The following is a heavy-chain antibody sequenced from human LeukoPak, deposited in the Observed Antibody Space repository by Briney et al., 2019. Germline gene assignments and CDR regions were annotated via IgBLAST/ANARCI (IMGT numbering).Heavy chain of an antibody. V-gene: IGHV1-46*01. CDR1: GYTFTSHY. CDR2: INPSGGST. D-gene: IGHD5-18*01. Sequence: ASVKVSCKASGYTFTSHYMHWVRQAPGQGLEWMGIINPSGGSTSYAQKFQGRVTMTRDTSTSTVYMELSSLRSEDTAVYYCARRGGGYSYGSIGAFDIWGQGTMVTVSS. CDR3: ARRGGGYSYGSIGAFDI. J-gene: IGHJ3*02.